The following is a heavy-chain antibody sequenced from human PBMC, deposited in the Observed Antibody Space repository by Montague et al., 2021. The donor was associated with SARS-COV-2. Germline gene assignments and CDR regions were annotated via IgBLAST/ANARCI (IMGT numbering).Heavy chain of an antibody. CDR1: GGFITGYY. V-gene: IGHV4-59*01. CDR2: IYDGGAV. CDR3: VRDHPYGGPRGAYDI. D-gene: IGHD4-23*01. J-gene: IGHJ3*02. Sequence: SETLSLTCTVSGGFITGYYWSWLRRSPGKGLEWIAYIYDGGAVXXXPSXXXRVTISTDTSKNQLSLKVNSVTAADTAVYYCVRDHPYGGPRGAYDIWGQGTVVTVSS.